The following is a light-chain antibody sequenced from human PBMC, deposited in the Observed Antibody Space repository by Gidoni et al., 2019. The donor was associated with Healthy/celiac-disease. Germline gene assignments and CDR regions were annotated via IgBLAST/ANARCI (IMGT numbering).Light chain of an antibody. V-gene: IGKV1-5*03. CDR2: KAS. Sequence: DIQMTQSPSTLSASVGDRVTITCRASQSISSWLAWYQQKPGKAPKLLISKASSLESGVPSRFSGSGSGTEFTLTISSLQPDDFATYYCQQYNSYPYTFGQGTKLEIK. CDR1: QSISSW. J-gene: IGKJ2*01. CDR3: QQYNSYPYT.